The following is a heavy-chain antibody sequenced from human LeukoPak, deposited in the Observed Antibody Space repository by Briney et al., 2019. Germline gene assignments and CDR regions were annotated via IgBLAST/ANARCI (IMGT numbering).Heavy chain of an antibody. J-gene: IGHJ3*02. D-gene: IGHD6-19*01. CDR3: ARVIAVAQAFDI. Sequence: WASVKVSCKASGGTFSSYAISWVRQAPGQGLEWMGGIIPIFGTANYAQKFQGRVTITADKSTSTAYIELSSLRSEDTAVYYCARVIAVAQAFDIWGQGTMVTVSS. CDR2: IIPIFGTA. CDR1: GGTFSSYA. V-gene: IGHV1-69*06.